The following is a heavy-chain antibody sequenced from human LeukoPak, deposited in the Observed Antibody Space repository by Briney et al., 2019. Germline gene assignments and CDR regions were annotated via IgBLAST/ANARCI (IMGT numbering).Heavy chain of an antibody. CDR3: ARDQYNTWSRRGNFDS. D-gene: IGHD3-3*01. V-gene: IGHV3-7*03. Sequence: GGSLRLSCVASGFTFGKYWMSWVRQAPGKGLEWVANIKLDGGEKNYVDSVKGRFTISRDNTKNSLYLQMNSLRAEDTAVFYCARDQYNTWSRRGNFDSWGQGTLVIVSS. CDR2: IKLDGGEK. CDR1: GFTFGKYW. J-gene: IGHJ4*02.